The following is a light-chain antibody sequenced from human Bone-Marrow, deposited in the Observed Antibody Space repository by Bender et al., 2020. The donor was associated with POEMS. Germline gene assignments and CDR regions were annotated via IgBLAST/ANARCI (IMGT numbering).Light chain of an antibody. CDR3: CSYADGDTWV. Sequence: QSALTQPASVSGSPGQSITISCTGTSSDVGSYTLVSWYQQHPGKAPQLMIYDVTQRPSGVSNRFSGSKSGNTASLTISGLRAEDEADYYCCSYADGDTWVFGGGSKLTVL. CDR2: DVT. V-gene: IGLV2-23*02. J-gene: IGLJ3*02. CDR1: SSDVGSYTL.